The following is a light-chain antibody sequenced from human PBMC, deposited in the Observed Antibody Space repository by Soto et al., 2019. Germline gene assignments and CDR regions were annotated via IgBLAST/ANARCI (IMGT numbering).Light chain of an antibody. V-gene: IGKV1-39*01. CDR1: QSIITH. CDR3: QRSYSSPIT. Sequence: DIQLTQSPSSLSASVGDTVAITCLASQSIITHLNWYQKKPGKAPKLLIYAASTLQSGVPSRFSGSGSGTDLTLTISSLQPEDSATYYCQRSYSSPITFGQGTRLEIK. J-gene: IGKJ5*01. CDR2: AAS.